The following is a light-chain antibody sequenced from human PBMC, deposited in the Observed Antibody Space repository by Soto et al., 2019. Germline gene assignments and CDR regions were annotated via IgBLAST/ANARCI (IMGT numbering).Light chain of an antibody. Sequence: ETVLTQSPGTLSLSPGERATLSCRASQSVSTSQLAWYQQKPGQAPRLLIFGASSRATGIPDRFRGSESGTDFTLTISRLEPEDFAVYYCQQYGSSPRTFGQGTKVDIK. CDR1: QSVSTSQ. CDR2: GAS. CDR3: QQYGSSPRT. J-gene: IGKJ1*01. V-gene: IGKV3-20*01.